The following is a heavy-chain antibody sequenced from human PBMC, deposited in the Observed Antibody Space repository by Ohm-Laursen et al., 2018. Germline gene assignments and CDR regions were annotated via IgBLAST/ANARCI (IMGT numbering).Heavy chain of an antibody. CDR2: ISYDGSNK. Sequence: SLRLSCSASGFTFSSYGMHWVRQAPGKGLEWVAVISYDGSNKYYADSVKGRFTISRDNSKNTLYLQMNSLRAEDTAVYYCAKAFDYWGQGTLVAVSS. V-gene: IGHV3-30*18. J-gene: IGHJ4*02. CDR3: AKAFDY. CDR1: GFTFSSYG.